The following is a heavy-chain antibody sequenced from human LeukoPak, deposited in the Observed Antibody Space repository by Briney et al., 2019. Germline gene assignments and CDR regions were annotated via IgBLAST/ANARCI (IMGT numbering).Heavy chain of an antibody. CDR3: SRGGYGDYNNWFDP. CDR1: GFTFSGFA. J-gene: IGHJ5*02. Sequence: GGSLRLSCAASGFTFSGFAMHWVRQAPGKGLEWVADIWYNGSNKYYAESVKGRFTISRDNSKNMLYLQLNSLRAEDTAVYYCSRGGYGDYNNWFDPWGQGTLVIVSS. V-gene: IGHV3-33*01. D-gene: IGHD4-17*01. CDR2: IWYNGSNK.